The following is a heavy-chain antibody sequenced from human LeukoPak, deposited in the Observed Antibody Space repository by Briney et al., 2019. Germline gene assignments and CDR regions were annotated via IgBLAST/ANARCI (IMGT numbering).Heavy chain of an antibody. J-gene: IGHJ4*02. Sequence: GESLKISCKGSGYSFTSYWIGWVRQMPGKGLGWMGIIYPGDSDTRYSPSFQGQVIISAEKSISTAYLQWSGLKASDTALYYCASRKKGMATAGFDYWGQGTLVTVSS. D-gene: IGHD5-24*01. CDR3: ASRKKGMATAGFDY. CDR1: GYSFTSYW. V-gene: IGHV5-51*01. CDR2: IYPGDSDT.